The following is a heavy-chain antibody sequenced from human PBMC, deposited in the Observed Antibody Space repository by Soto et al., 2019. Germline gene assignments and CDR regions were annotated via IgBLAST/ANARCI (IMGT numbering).Heavy chain of an antibody. J-gene: IGHJ3*02. CDR2: ISSNGGST. D-gene: IGHD2-2*01. V-gene: IGHV3-64D*06. CDR3: VKDRLGAVVVPAAHAFDI. CDR1: GFTFSSYA. Sequence: GGSLRLSCSASGFTFSSYAMHWVRQAPGKGLEYVSAISSNGGSTYYADSVKGRFTISRDNSKNTLYLQMSSLRAEDTAVYYCVKDRLGAVVVPAAHAFDIWGQGTMVTVSS.